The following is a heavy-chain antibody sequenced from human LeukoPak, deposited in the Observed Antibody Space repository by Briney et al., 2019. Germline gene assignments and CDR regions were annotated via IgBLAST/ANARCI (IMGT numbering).Heavy chain of an antibody. Sequence: PSETLSLTCTVSGGSISSSSCYWGWIRQPPGKGLEWIGSIYYSGSTYYNPSLKSRVTISVDTSKNQFSLKLSSVTAADTAVYYCARLMYQLPTTKYNWFDPWGQGTLVTVSS. CDR2: IYYSGST. D-gene: IGHD2-2*01. V-gene: IGHV4-39*01. CDR3: ARLMYQLPTTKYNWFDP. CDR1: GGSISSSSCY. J-gene: IGHJ5*02.